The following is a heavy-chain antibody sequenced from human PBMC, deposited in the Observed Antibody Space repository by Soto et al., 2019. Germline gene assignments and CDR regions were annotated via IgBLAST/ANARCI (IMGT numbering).Heavy chain of an antibody. V-gene: IGHV1-8*01. CDR2: STSNSGNS. CDR1: GYTFTSYN. D-gene: IGHD3-3*01. Sequence: ASVKVSCKASGYTFTSYNINWVRQAPGQGLEWVAGSTSNSGNSDYAQKFQGRLTVTRDTSISTAYMELSSLRSDDTAVYYCVLIGVFDDWGAGTRVTVRS. CDR3: VLIGVFDD. J-gene: IGHJ4*02.